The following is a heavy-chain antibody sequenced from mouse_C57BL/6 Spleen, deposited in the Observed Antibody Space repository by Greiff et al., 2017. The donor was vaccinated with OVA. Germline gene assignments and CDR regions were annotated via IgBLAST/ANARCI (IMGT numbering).Heavy chain of an antibody. CDR1: GFTFSSYA. V-gene: IGHV5-4*01. CDR3: ARDDVLYAMDY. J-gene: IGHJ4*01. Sequence: EVKVEESGGGLVKPGGSLKLSCAASGFTFSSYAMSWVRQTPEKRLEWVATISDGGSYTYYPDNVKGRFTISRDNAKNNLYLQMSHLKSEDTAMYYCARDDVLYAMDYWGQGTSVTVSS. CDR2: ISDGGSYT.